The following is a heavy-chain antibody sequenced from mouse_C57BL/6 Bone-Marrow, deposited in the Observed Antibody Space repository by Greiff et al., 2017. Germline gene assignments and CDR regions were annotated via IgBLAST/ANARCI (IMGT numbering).Heavy chain of an antibody. D-gene: IGHD2-3*01. J-gene: IGHJ1*03. CDR2: IYPGRGST. CDR3: AREIYDGYYVDWYFDV. V-gene: IGHV1-55*01. Sequence: VQLQQPGAELVKPGASVKMSCKASGYTFTSYWITWVKQRPGQGLEWIGDIYPGRGSTNYNEKFKSKATLTVDTSSSTAAMQLSSLTSEDSAVYYCAREIYDGYYVDWYFDVWGTGTTVTVSS. CDR1: GYTFTSYW.